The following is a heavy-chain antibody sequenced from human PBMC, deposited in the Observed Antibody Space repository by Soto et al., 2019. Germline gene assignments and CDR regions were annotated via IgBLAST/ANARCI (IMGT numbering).Heavy chain of an antibody. CDR3: TGGGPSGY. V-gene: IGHV3-30*03. Sequence: QVQLVESGGGVVQTGRSLRLSCAVSGFTVSTYGMHWVRQAPGKGLEWVAVISRDGGTKYYADSVKGRFTVSRDNSRNTLVLGMNSLGGEDMAVYYCTGGGPSGYWGQGTLVTVSS. CDR2: ISRDGGTK. CDR1: GFTVSTYG. D-gene: IGHD2-8*02. J-gene: IGHJ4*02.